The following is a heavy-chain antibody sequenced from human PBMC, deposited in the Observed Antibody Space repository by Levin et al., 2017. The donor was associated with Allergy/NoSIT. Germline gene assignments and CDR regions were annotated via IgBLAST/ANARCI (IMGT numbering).Heavy chain of an antibody. CDR3: TTADLSYGMDV. J-gene: IGHJ6*02. Sequence: GGSLRLSCTASGFTFGDYAMSWVRQAPGKGLEWVGFIRSKAYGGTTEYAASVKGRFTISRDDSKSIAYLQMNSLKTEDTAVYYCTTADLSYGMDVWGQGTTVTVSS. CDR2: IRSKAYGGTT. CDR1: GFTFGDYA. V-gene: IGHV3-49*04.